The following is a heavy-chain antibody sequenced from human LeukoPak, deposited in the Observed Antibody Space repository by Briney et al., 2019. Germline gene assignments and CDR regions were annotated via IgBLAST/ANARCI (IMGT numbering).Heavy chain of an antibody. V-gene: IGHV3-30*02. CDR2: IRYDGSNK. Sequence: PGGSLRLSCAASGFTFSSYGMHWVRQAPGKGLEWVAFIRYDGSNKYYADSVKGRFTISRDNSKNTLYLQMNSLRAEDTAVYYCAKERVGATYYFDYWGQGTLVTVSS. D-gene: IGHD1-26*01. CDR3: AKERVGATYYFDY. CDR1: GFTFSSYG. J-gene: IGHJ4*02.